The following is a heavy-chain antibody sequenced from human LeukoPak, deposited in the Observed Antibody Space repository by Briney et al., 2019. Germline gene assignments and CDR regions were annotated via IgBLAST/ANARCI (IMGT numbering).Heavy chain of an antibody. Sequence: GGSLRLSCAASGFTFSSYEMNWVRQAPGKGLEWISYISSSGSTMYYADSVKGRFTISRDNAKNSLYLQMNSLRAEDTAVYYCARDDGSGWYYFDYWGQGTLVTVSS. CDR2: ISSSGSTM. D-gene: IGHD6-19*01. J-gene: IGHJ4*02. CDR3: ARDDGSGWYYFDY. CDR1: GFTFSSYE. V-gene: IGHV3-48*03.